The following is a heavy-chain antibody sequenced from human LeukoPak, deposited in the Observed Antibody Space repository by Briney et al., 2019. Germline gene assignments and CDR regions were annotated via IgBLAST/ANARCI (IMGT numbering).Heavy chain of an antibody. V-gene: IGHV1-8*01. J-gene: IGHJ6*02. CDR2: MNPNSGNT. CDR3: ASGFGRLLPYYYYYGMDV. CDR1: GYTFTSYD. Sequence: ASVKVSCKASGYTFTSYDINWVRQATGHGLEWMGWMNPNSGNTGYAQKFQGRVTMTRNTAISTAYMELSSLRSEDTAVYYCASGFGRLLPYYYYYGMDVWGQGTTVTVSS. D-gene: IGHD6-25*01.